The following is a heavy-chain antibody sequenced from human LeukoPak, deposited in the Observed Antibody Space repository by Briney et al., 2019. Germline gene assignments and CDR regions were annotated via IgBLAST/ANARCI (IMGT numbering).Heavy chain of an antibody. CDR1: GFTFSSYA. V-gene: IGHV3-23*01. D-gene: IGHD5-18*01. CDR2: ISGSGGST. CDR3: AKDRADVGTAMED. J-gene: IGHJ4*02. Sequence: SGGSLRLSCAASGFTFSSYAMSWVRQAPGKGLEWVSAISGSGGSTYYADSVKGRFTISRDNSKNTLYLQMNSLRAEDTAVYYCAKDRADVGTAMEDWGQGTLVTVSS.